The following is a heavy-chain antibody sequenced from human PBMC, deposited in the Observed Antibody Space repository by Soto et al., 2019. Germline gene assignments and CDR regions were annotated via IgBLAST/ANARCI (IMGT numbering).Heavy chain of an antibody. CDR2: INPNSGGT. D-gene: IGHD2-15*01. CDR3: ARERRVAATRFFDY. J-gene: IGHJ4*02. Sequence: ASVKVSCKASGYTFTGYYMHWVRQAPGQGLEWMGWINPNSGGTNYAQKFQGWVTMTRDTSISTAYMELSRLRSDDTAVYYCARERRVAATRFFDYWGQGTLVNVSS. CDR1: GYTFTGYY. V-gene: IGHV1-2*04.